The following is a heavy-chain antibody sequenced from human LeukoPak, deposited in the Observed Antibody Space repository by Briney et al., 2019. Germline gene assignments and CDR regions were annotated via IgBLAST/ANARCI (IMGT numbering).Heavy chain of an antibody. CDR3: AKVAATLFGFFDY. CDR2: TSNDGGDK. J-gene: IGHJ4*02. Sequence: GRSLRLSCAASGFTFSSYGMHWVRQAPGKGLEWVAVTSNDGGDKFYADSVKGRFTISRDNSKNTLYLQMNSLRAEDTAVYYCAKVAATLFGFFDYWGQGTLVTVSS. D-gene: IGHD3-10*02. CDR1: GFTFSSYG. V-gene: IGHV3-30*18.